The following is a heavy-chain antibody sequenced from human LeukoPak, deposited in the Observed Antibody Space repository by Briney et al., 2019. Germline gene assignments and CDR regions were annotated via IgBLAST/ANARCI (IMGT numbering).Heavy chain of an antibody. CDR2: ISSRGSTI. CDR1: GFTFSSYE. Sequence: GGSLRLSCAASGFTFSSYEMNWVRQAPGKGLPWISYISSRGSTIYYADSVKGRFTISRDNAKNSLYLQMNSLRAEDTAVYYCARDLVVRGVITTRPLDYWGQGTLVTVSS. D-gene: IGHD3-10*01. V-gene: IGHV3-48*03. J-gene: IGHJ4*02. CDR3: ARDLVVRGVITTRPLDY.